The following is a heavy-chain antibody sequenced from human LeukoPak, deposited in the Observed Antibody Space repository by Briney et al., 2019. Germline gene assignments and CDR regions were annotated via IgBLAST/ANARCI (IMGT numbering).Heavy chain of an antibody. D-gene: IGHD3-9*01. Sequence: PGGSLRLSCAASGFTFSSYGMHWVRQAPGKGLEWVAFIRYDGSNKYYADSVKGRFTISRDNSKNTLYLQMNSLRAEDTAVYYCASQGYFDWLPDYWGQGTLVTVSS. V-gene: IGHV3-30*02. J-gene: IGHJ4*02. CDR2: IRYDGSNK. CDR3: ASQGYFDWLPDY. CDR1: GFTFSSYG.